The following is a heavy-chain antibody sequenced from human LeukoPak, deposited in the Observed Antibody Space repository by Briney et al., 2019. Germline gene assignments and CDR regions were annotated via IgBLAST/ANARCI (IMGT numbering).Heavy chain of an antibody. CDR3: AREYDILTGYGPGDYYYYMDV. Sequence: PSETLSLTCTVSGGSISSYYWSWIRQPPGKGLEWIGYIYYSGSTNYNPSLKSRVTISVDTSKNQFSLKLSSVTAADTAVYYCAREYDILTGYGPGDYYYYMDVWGKGTTVTVSS. CDR1: GGSISSYY. V-gene: IGHV4-59*12. D-gene: IGHD3-9*01. CDR2: IYYSGST. J-gene: IGHJ6*03.